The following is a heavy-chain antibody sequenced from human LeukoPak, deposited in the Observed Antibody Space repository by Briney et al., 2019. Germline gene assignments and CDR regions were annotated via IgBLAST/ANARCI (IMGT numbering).Heavy chain of an antibody. Sequence: PGGSLRLSCAASGFTFDDYAMHWVRQPPGKGLEWVSLISWDGGTSHYADSVRGRFTISRDNSRNSLSLQMDSLGADDTALYFCVKDGDGYNLGPFDSRGQGTLVTVSS. CDR2: ISWDGGTS. CDR3: VKDGDGYNLGPFDS. CDR1: GFTFDDYA. J-gene: IGHJ4*02. D-gene: IGHD5-24*01. V-gene: IGHV3-43D*03.